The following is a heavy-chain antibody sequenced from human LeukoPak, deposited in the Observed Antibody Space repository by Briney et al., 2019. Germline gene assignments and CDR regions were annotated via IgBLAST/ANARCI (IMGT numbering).Heavy chain of an antibody. V-gene: IGHV3-74*01. D-gene: IGHD3-22*01. J-gene: IGHJ4*02. CDR3: TRTYYYDSIDYFDY. Sequence: QPGGSLRLSCAASGFIFRSYWMHWVRQAPGKGLVWVSRIRSDGSSTIYADSVKGRFTISRDNAKNTLYLQMNSLRAEDTAVYYCTRTYYYDSIDYFDYWGQGALVTVSS. CDR2: IRSDGSST. CDR1: GFIFRSYW.